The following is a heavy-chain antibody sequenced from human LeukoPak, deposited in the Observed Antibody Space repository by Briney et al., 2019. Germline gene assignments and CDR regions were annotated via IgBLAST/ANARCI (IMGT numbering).Heavy chain of an antibody. J-gene: IGHJ4*02. CDR2: ISISSSYI. CDR3: ARVPTAMVRNY. V-gene: IGHV3-21*01. Sequence: GGSLRLSCAASGFTFSSYSMNWVRQAPGKGLEWVSSISISSSYIYYADSVKGRFTISRDNAKNSLYLQMNSLRAEDTAVYYCARVPTAMVRNYWGQGTLVTVSS. CDR1: GFTFSSYS. D-gene: IGHD5-18*01.